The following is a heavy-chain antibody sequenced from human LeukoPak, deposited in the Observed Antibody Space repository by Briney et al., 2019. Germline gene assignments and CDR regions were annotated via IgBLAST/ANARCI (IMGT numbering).Heavy chain of an antibody. Sequence: SETLSLTCTVSGGSLSSGSYYWSWIRQPPGKGLEWIGYIYYSGSTNYNPSLKSRVTISVDTSKNQFSLELSSVTAADTAVYYCASPTLWGQGTLVTVSS. CDR1: GGSLSSGSYY. CDR2: IYYSGST. CDR3: ASPTL. J-gene: IGHJ4*02. V-gene: IGHV4-61*01.